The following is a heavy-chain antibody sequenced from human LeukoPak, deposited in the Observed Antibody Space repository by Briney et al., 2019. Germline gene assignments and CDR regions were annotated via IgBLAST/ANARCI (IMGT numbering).Heavy chain of an antibody. CDR1: GYSISSGYY. V-gene: IGHV4-38-2*02. Sequence: SETLSLTCTVSGYSISSGYYWGWIRQPPGKGLEWIGEINHSGSTNYNPSLKSRVTISVDTSKNQFSLELSSVTAADTAVYYCARRTRPKYYYGSGSLDYWGQGTLVTVSS. J-gene: IGHJ4*02. CDR2: INHSGST. D-gene: IGHD3-10*01. CDR3: ARRTRPKYYYGSGSLDY.